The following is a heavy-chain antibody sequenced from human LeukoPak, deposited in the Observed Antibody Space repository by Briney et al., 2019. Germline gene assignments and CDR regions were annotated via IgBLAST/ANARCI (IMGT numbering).Heavy chain of an antibody. D-gene: IGHD6-19*01. CDR3: ANDLGPSGLGSGWPFDY. V-gene: IGHV3-30*18. J-gene: IGHJ4*02. CDR1: GFTCSSYG. Sequence: GGSLGLSCATSGFTCSSYGIHWVRQAPGKGLEWVAVISYDGSHKYYADSVKGRFTISRDNSKNTLYMEMRSLRPEDTAVYYCANDLGPSGLGSGWPFDYWGQGTLATVSS. CDR2: ISYDGSHK.